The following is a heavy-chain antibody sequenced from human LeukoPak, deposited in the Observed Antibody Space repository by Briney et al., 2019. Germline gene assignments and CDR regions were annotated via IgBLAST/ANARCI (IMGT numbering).Heavy chain of an antibody. CDR1: GFTFSSYS. J-gene: IGHJ5*02. CDR3: ARGTVARPWFDP. D-gene: IGHD6-6*01. V-gene: IGHV3-21*01. Sequence: PGGSLRLSCAASGFTFSSYSMNWVRQAPGKGLEWVSSISSSSSYIYYADSVKGRFTISRDNAKNSLYLQMNSLRAEDTAVYYCARGTVARPWFDPWGQGTLVTVSS. CDR2: ISSSSSYI.